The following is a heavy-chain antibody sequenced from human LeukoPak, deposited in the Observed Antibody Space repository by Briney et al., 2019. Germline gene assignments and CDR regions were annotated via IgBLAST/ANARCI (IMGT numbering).Heavy chain of an antibody. Sequence: GGSLRLSCAASGFSVSDYYISWVRQAPGKGLEWISDVGGSDNFISYSDSVKGRFTISGDYANNSLYLQMNSLRVDDTAVYYCARETVAGTFDYWGQGTLVTVSS. CDR2: VGGSDNFI. D-gene: IGHD6-19*01. J-gene: IGHJ4*02. CDR1: GFSVSDYY. V-gene: IGHV3-11*01. CDR3: ARETVAGTFDY.